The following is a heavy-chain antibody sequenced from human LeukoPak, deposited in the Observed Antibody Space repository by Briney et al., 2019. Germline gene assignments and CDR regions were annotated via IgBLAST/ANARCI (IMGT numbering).Heavy chain of an antibody. V-gene: IGHV3-9*01. D-gene: IGHD6-13*01. CDR2: ISWNSGSI. Sequence: PGRSPRLSCAASGFTFDDYAMPWVRQAPGRGLEWVSGISWNSGSIGYADSVKGRFTISRDNAKNSLYLQMNSLRAEDTALYYCAKDKLSSGWSYYYGMDVWGQGTTVTVSS. CDR1: GFTFDDYA. CDR3: AKDKLSSGWSYYYGMDV. J-gene: IGHJ6*02.